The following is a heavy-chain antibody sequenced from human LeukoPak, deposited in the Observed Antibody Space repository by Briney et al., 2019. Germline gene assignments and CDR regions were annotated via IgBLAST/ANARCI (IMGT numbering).Heavy chain of an antibody. CDR1: GYSISSGYY. Sequence: SETLSLTCTVSGYSISSGYYWGWIRQPPGKGLEWIGEINHSGSTNYNPSLKSRVTMSIDTSKNQFSLKLSSVTAADTAIYYCARDAKYYYGSRTYFFFEYWGQGTLLTVSS. CDR2: INHSGST. CDR3: ARDAKYYYGSRTYFFFEY. V-gene: IGHV4-38-2*02. J-gene: IGHJ4*02. D-gene: IGHD3-10*01.